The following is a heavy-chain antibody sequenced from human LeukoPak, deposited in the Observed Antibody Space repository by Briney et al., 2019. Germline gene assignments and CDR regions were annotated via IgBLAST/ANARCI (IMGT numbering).Heavy chain of an antibody. J-gene: IGHJ4*02. CDR3: AENAITTYSGSF. V-gene: IGHV3-30*03. Sequence: GGSLRLSCAASGFTFSSFGIHWVRQAPGKGLEWVAIISYDGSNKYYADSVKGRFTISRDNSKNTLYLQMNSLRAEDTAVYYCAENAITTYSGSFWGQGTLVTVSS. CDR2: ISYDGSNK. D-gene: IGHD1-26*01. CDR1: GFTFSSFG.